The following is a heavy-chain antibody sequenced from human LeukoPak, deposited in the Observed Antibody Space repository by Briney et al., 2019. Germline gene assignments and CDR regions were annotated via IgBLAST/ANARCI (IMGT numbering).Heavy chain of an antibody. J-gene: IGHJ4*02. V-gene: IGHV4-61*02. CDR1: GGSISSGSYY. CDR2: IYTSGST. Sequence: SETLSLTCTVSGGSISSGSYYWSWIRQPAGKVLEWIGRIYTSGSTNYNPSLKSRVTISLDTSKNQFPLKLTSVTAADTAVYYCARLGGYSGYDLDYWGQGTLVTVSS. CDR3: ARLGGYSGYDLDY. D-gene: IGHD5-12*01.